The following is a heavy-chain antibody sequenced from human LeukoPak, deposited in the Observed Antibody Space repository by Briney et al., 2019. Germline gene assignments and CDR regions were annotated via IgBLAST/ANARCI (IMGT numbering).Heavy chain of an antibody. CDR3: ARHSGYDWIPSFFDY. CDR2: IYYSGST. V-gene: IGHV4-59*08. Sequence: SETLSLTCTVSGGSISSYYWSWIRQPPGKGLEWIGYIYYSGSTNYNPSLKSRVTISVDTSKNQFSLKLSSVTAADTAVYYCARHSGYDWIPSFFDYWGQGTLVTVS. CDR1: GGSISSYY. D-gene: IGHD5-12*01. J-gene: IGHJ4*02.